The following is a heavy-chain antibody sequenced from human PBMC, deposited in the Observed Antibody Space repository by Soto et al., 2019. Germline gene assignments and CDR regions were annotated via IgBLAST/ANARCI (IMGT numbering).Heavy chain of an antibody. CDR1: SRSVSSSRCR. CDR3: ARHGITGSYYDAFDI. V-gene: IGHV4-39*01. J-gene: IGHJ3*02. Sequence: PETRSRTCTRSSRSVSSSRCRGGWIRQPPGKGLEWIASIKYSGTTFYNPSLKSRVTLSVDTSKNQFALKLSSVTAAETAVYYCARHGITGSYYDAFDIWGQGTMVT. D-gene: IGHD1-26*01. CDR2: IKYSGTT.